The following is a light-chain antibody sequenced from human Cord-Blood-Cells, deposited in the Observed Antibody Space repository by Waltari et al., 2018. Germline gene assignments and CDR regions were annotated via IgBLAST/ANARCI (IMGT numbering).Light chain of an antibody. CDR3: CSYAGSSTVV. CDR1: SIDVGSYNL. Sequence: QSSLTQPASVSGSPGKSITIPCTGTSIDVGSYNLVSCYQQHPGKAPKLMIYEGRQRPSGVSNRFTGSKSDNTASLTISGLQAEDEADYYCCSYAGSSTVVFGGGTKLTVL. J-gene: IGLJ2*01. V-gene: IGLV2-23*01. CDR2: EGR.